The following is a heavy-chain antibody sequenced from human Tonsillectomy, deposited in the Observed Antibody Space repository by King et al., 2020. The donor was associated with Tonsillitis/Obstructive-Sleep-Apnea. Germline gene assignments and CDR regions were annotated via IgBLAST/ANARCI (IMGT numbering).Heavy chain of an antibody. Sequence: LVQSGAEVKKPGASVKVSCKASGYTFTSYGISWVRQAPGQGLEWMGWISAYNGNTNYAQKLQGRVTMTTDTSTSTAYMELRSLRSDDTAVYYCARDGTPFYGDYVIGKNWFDPWGQGTLVTVSS. J-gene: IGHJ5*02. CDR1: GYTFTSYG. V-gene: IGHV1-18*01. CDR3: ARDGTPFYGDYVIGKNWFDP. D-gene: IGHD4-17*01. CDR2: ISAYNGNT.